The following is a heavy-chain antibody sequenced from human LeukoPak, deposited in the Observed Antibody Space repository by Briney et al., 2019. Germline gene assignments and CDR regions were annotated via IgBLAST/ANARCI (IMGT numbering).Heavy chain of an antibody. V-gene: IGHV3-53*04. CDR3: ARGASYYYYGMDV. CDR2: IYSGGST. Sequence: GGSLRLSCAASGFTVRSNYMSWVRQAPGKGLEWVSVIYSGGSTYYADSVKGRFTISRHNSKNTLYLQMNSLRAEDTAVYYCARGASYYYYGMDVWGRGTTVTVSS. CDR1: GFTVRSNY. J-gene: IGHJ6*02.